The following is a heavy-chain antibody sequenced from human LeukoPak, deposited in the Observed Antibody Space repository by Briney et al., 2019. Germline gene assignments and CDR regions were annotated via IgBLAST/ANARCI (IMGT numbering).Heavy chain of an antibody. D-gene: IGHD1-1*01. CDR3: ARVLERHFDY. CDR2: INPNSGGT. Sequence: ASVKVSCKASGYTFTGYYIHWVRQAPRQGLEWMGWINPNSGGTNYAQKFQGRVTMTRDTSISTAYMELSRLRSDDTVVYYCARVLERHFDYWGQGTLVTVSS. CDR1: GYTFTGYY. V-gene: IGHV1-2*02. J-gene: IGHJ4*02.